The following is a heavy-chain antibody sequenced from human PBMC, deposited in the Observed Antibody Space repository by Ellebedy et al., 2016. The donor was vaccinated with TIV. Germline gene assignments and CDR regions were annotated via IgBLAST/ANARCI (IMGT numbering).Heavy chain of an antibody. CDR2: IKSKTDGGTT. Sequence: PGGSLRLSCAASGFRFTNAWMSWARQAPGKGLEWVGRIKSKTDGGTTYYAAPVKGRFTISRHESQDMLYLQMNSLKTEDTAVYYCTTDGRMGRYGMDVWGQGTMVTVSS. V-gene: IGHV3-15*01. CDR1: GFRFTNAW. J-gene: IGHJ6*02. D-gene: IGHD3-16*01. CDR3: TTDGRMGRYGMDV.